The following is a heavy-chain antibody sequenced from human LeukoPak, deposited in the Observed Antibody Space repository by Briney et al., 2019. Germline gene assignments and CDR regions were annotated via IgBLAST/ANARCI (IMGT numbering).Heavy chain of an antibody. CDR3: ARAVRSFYSGSYYPDY. CDR2: IIPIYGTA. Sequence: SVKVSCKASGATFSPSAISWVRQAAGLGLEWMGGIIPIYGTANYAQKFQGRVTITADESTSTAYMELSSLRSEDTAVYYCARAVRSFYSGSYYPDYWGQGTLVTVSS. CDR1: GATFSPSA. V-gene: IGHV1-69*01. D-gene: IGHD3-10*01. J-gene: IGHJ4*02.